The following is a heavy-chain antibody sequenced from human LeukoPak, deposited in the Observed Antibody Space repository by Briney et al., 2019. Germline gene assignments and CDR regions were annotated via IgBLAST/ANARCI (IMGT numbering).Heavy chain of an antibody. CDR2: INPNSGGT. Sequence: ASVTVSFKASGYTFTVYYMHWVRQAPGQGLDWMGWINPNSGGTNYAQKFQGRVTMTRDTSISIAYMELSRLRSDDTAVYYCARDTARITIFGVAKYMDVWGKGTPVTVSS. CDR3: ARDTARITIFGVAKYMDV. D-gene: IGHD3-3*01. CDR1: GYTFTVYY. J-gene: IGHJ6*03. V-gene: IGHV1-2*02.